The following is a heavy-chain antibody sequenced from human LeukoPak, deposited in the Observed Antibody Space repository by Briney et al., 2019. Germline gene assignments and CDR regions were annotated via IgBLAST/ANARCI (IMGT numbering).Heavy chain of an antibody. CDR3: ARESRPGRPYGAFDP. D-gene: IGHD3-10*01. J-gene: IGHJ5*02. CDR1: GGSISSYY. V-gene: IGHV4-4*07. Sequence: SSETLSLTCTVSGGSISSYYWSWIRQPAGMGLEGIGRIYTSGSTNYNPSLKSRVTMSVDTSKNQFSLKLSSVTAADTAVYYCARESRPGRPYGAFDPWGQGTLVTVSS. CDR2: IYTSGST.